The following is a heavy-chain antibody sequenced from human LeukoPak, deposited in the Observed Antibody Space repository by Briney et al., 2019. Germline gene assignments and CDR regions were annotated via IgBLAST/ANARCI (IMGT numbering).Heavy chain of an antibody. J-gene: IGHJ4*02. CDR1: GGSFSGYY. CDR2: INHSGST. D-gene: IGHD5-24*01. CDR3: ARDIWDGYNWNYFAY. V-gene: IGHV4-34*01. Sequence: SETLSLTCAVYGGSFSGYYWSWIRQPPGKGLEWIGEINHSGSTNCNPSLKSRVTISVDTSKNQFSLKLSSVTAADTAVYYCARDIWDGYNWNYFAYWGQGTLVTVSS.